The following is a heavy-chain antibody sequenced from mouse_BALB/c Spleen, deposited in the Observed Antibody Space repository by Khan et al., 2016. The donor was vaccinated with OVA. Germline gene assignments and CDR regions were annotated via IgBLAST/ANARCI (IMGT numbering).Heavy chain of an antibody. CDR2: IWNDGNT. CDR1: SFSLTNYD. J-gene: IGHJ4*01. CDR3: ARQPYYHYNIMDY. Sequence: QMQLKESGPGLVAPSQSLSITCTISSFSLTNYDVHWVRQPPGKGLEWLVVIWNDGNTAYNSALKSRLTISKDNSKSQVFLKMNSLQTDDTAMYFCARQPYYHYNIMDYWGQGTSVTVSS. D-gene: IGHD2-10*01. V-gene: IGHV2-6-1*01.